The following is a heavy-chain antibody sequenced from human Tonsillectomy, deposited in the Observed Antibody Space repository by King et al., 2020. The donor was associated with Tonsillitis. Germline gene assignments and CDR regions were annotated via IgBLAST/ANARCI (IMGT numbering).Heavy chain of an antibody. CDR2: ISNSGDTT. D-gene: IGHD3-10*01. J-gene: IGHJ5*02. Sequence: VQLVESGGGLVQPGGSLRLSCAASGFTFSNYAMTWVRQAPGKGLEWVSSISNSGDTTYYADSAKGRFTISRDNSKNTLYLQMNSLRAEDTAVYYCVKGLYGSGKNWLDPWGQGTLVTVSS. CDR3: VKGLYGSGKNWLDP. CDR1: GFTFSNYA. V-gene: IGHV3-23*04.